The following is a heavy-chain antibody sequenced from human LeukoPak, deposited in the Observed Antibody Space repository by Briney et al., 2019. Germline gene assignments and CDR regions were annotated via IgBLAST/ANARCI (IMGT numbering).Heavy chain of an antibody. Sequence: SETLSLTCTVSGGSISSSSYYWGWIRQPPGKGLEWIGSIYYSGSTYYNPSLKSRVTISVDTSKNQFSLKLSSVTAADTAVYYCARAPTSGSYDLFDYWGQGTLVTVSS. CDR2: IYYSGST. D-gene: IGHD1-26*01. CDR1: GGSISSSSYY. V-gene: IGHV4-39*07. J-gene: IGHJ4*02. CDR3: ARAPTSGSYDLFDY.